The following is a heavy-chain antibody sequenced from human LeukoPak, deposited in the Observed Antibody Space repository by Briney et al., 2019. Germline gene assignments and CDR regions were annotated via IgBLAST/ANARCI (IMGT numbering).Heavy chain of an antibody. CDR1: GFTFSNYA. J-gene: IGHJ4*02. Sequence: GGSLRLSCAASGFTFSNYAMSWVRQAPGKGLEWVSTISDSGVTTYYADSAKGRFTISRDNSKNTLYLQMHSLRAEDTAVYYCAKVEEIVVVIAPEFHFDYWGQGILVTVSS. D-gene: IGHD3-22*01. V-gene: IGHV3-23*01. CDR3: AKVEEIVVVIAPEFHFDY. CDR2: ISDSGVTT.